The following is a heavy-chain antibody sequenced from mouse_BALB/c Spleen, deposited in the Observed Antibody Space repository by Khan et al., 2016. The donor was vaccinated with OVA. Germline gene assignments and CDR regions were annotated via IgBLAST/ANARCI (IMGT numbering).Heavy chain of an antibody. D-gene: IGHD2-4*01. V-gene: IGHV2-9*02. J-gene: IGHJ3*01. CDR2: IWTGGIT. CDR1: GFSLSNYG. CDR3: ARSYDYDGGGFAY. Sequence: VKLLESGPGLVAPSQSLSITCTVSGFSLSNYGIHWVRQPPGKGLEWLGVIWTGGITNYNSALMSRLSISKDNSTSQVFLKINRLQTDDTAIYYCARSYDYDGGGFAYWGQGTLVTVSA.